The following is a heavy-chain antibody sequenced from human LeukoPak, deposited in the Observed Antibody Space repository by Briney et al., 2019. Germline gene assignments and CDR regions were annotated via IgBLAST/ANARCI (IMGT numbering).Heavy chain of an antibody. CDR2: MNSNSGDT. D-gene: IGHD3-9*01. CDR3: AGDILTGTDAFDI. J-gene: IGHJ3*02. Sequence: ASVKVSCKASGYISTNYGISWVRQATGQGLQWMGWMNSNSGDTIYAQKFQGRVTITRNTSISTAYMELSSLRSEDTAVYYCAGDILTGTDAFDIWGQGTMVTVSS. V-gene: IGHV1-8*01. CDR1: GYISTNYG.